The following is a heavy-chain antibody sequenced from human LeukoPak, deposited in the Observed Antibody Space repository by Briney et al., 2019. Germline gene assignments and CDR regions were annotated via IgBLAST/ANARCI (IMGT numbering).Heavy chain of an antibody. CDR1: GYTFTSYY. CDR2: INPSGGST. V-gene: IGHV1-46*03. D-gene: IGHD3-22*01. Sequence: ASVKVSCKASGYTFTSYYMHWGRKPPRQGIEWMGIINPSGGSTSYAQKFQGRVTMTRDTSTSTVYMELSSLRSEETAVYYCAYDSSGYYLGCVFDIWGQGTMVTVSS. CDR3: AYDSSGYYLGCVFDI. J-gene: IGHJ3*02.